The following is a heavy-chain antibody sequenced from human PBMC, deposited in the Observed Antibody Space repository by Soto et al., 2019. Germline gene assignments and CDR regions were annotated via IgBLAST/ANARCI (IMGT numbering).Heavy chain of an antibody. V-gene: IGHV1-69*13. CDR3: ARGRPPGRGYSSSWWRPSGGAFHI. Sequence: ASVKVSCKASGGTFSSYAISWVRQAPGQGLEWMGGIIPIFGTANYAQKFQGRVTITADESTSTAYMELSSLRCEDTAVYYCARGRPPGRGYSSSWWRPSGGAFHIWGQGPMVTVS. D-gene: IGHD6-13*01. J-gene: IGHJ3*02. CDR1: GGTFSSYA. CDR2: IIPIFGTA.